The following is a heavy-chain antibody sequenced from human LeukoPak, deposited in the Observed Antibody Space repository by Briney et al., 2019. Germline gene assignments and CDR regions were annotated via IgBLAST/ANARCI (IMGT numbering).Heavy chain of an antibody. CDR2: IMPMFGKT. V-gene: IGHV1-69*06. J-gene: IGHJ4*02. CDR1: GYTFTSYG. D-gene: IGHD2-2*01. CDR3: AGGRTDIVVVPATLRNYYFDY. Sequence: ASVKVSCKASGYTFTSYGISWVRQAPGQGLEWMGGIMPMFGKTNYAQKFQGRVTTTADKATSTAYMELSSLRSEDTAVYYCAGGRTDIVVVPATLRNYYFDYWGQGTLVTVSS.